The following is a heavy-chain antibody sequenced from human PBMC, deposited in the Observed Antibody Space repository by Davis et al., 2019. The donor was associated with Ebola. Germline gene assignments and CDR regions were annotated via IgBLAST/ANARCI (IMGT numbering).Heavy chain of an antibody. J-gene: IGHJ6*02. Sequence: AASVKVSCKASGDTFNSYVISWVRQAPGQGLEWMGGIIPIFDTTNYAQQFQGRVTITADKSTSTAYMEVSSLRSGDTAVYYCARALGSYYLYFDMDVWGQGTTVTVSS. D-gene: IGHD7-27*01. CDR2: IIPIFDTT. CDR3: ARALGSYYLYFDMDV. V-gene: IGHV1-69*06. CDR1: GDTFNSYV.